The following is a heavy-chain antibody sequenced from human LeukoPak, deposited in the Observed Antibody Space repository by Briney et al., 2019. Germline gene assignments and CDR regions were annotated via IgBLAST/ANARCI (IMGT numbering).Heavy chain of an antibody. CDR2: FDPEDGET. V-gene: IGHV1-24*01. CDR3: ATGQESHTDYNWFDP. CDR1: GYTLTELS. Sequence: GASVKVSCKVSGYTLTELSMHWVRQAPGKGLEWMGGFDPEDGETIYAQKFQGRVTMTEDTSTDTAYMELSSLRSEDTAVYYCATGQESHTDYNWFDPWGQGTLVTVSS. J-gene: IGHJ5*02. D-gene: IGHD2/OR15-2a*01.